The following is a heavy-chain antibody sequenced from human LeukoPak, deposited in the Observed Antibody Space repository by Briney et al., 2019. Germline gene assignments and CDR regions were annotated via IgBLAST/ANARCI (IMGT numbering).Heavy chain of an antibody. CDR3: AKGAGGFSYYNWFDP. D-gene: IGHD5-18*01. V-gene: IGHV4-4*07. CDR1: GGSISSYY. CDR2: IYTTGTT. Sequence: SETLSLTCTVSGGSISSYYWSWIRQPAGKGLEWIGHIYTTGTTNSNPSLKSRVTMSIDTSKNQFSLNLRSVTAADTAVYYCAKGAGGFSYYNWFDPWGQGTLVTVSS. J-gene: IGHJ5*02.